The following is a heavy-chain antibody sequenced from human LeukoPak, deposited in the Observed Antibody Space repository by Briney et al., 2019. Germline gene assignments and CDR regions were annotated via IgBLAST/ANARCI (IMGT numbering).Heavy chain of an antibody. V-gene: IGHV3-74*01. Sequence: GGSLRLSGAASGFTFTTYWMHWVRQAPGKGLVWVSHINSDGSITSYADSVKGRFTISRDNAKNTLYLQMNSLRAEDTAVYYCARDAVDTANAVWGQGTTVTVSS. J-gene: IGHJ6*02. CDR2: INSDGSIT. CDR3: ARDAVDTANAV. D-gene: IGHD5-18*01. CDR1: GFTFTTYW.